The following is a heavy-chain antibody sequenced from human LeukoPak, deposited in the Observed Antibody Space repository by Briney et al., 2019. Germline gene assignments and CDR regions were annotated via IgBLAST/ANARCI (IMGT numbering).Heavy chain of an antibody. CDR2: FDPEDGET. J-gene: IGHJ4*02. CDR1: GYTLTELS. Sequence: GASVKVSCKVSGYTLTELSMHWVRQAPGKGLEWMGGFDPEDGETIYAQKFQGRVTMTEDTSTDTAYMELSSLRSEDTAVYYCATAPRIEGSWYPSSPDYWGQGTLVTVSS. CDR3: ATAPRIEGSWYPSSPDY. V-gene: IGHV1-24*01. D-gene: IGHD6-13*01.